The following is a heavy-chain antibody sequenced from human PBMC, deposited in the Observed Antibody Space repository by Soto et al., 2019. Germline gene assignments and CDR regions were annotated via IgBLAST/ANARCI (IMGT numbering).Heavy chain of an antibody. CDR3: AKTAGSGSYSPSDY. D-gene: IGHD3-10*01. CDR1: GFIFSTYA. CDR2: TSPDGSNK. V-gene: IGHV3-30*18. Sequence: QVQLVESGGGVVQPGGSLRLSCAASGFIFSTYAMHWVRQAPDKGLEWVAVTSPDGSNKYYADSVKGRFTISRDNFKNTLYLQMNSLRVDDTAVYYCAKTAGSGSYSPSDYWGQGTLVTVSS. J-gene: IGHJ4*02.